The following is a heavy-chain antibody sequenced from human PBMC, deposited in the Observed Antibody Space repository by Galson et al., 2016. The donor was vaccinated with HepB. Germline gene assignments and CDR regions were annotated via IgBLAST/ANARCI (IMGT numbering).Heavy chain of an antibody. D-gene: IGHD3-16*01. Sequence: SVKVSCKASEGSFINYAIAWVRQAPGQGLEWMGGIIPVFGTANYAQKFQGRLTITADESTTTVYMELSSLRSEDTAVYFCARITASQYLPYYYDHAMDVWGQGTTVTVSS. CDR3: ARITASQYLPYYYDHAMDV. CDR2: IIPVFGTA. J-gene: IGHJ6*02. V-gene: IGHV1-69*13. CDR1: EGSFINYA.